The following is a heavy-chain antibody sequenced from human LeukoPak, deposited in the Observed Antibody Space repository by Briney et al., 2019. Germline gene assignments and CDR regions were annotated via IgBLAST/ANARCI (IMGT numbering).Heavy chain of an antibody. D-gene: IGHD6-6*01. CDR2: INPNSGDT. CDR1: GYTFTGYY. V-gene: IGHV1-2*02. Sequence: ASVKVSCKASGYTFTGYYIHWVRQAPGQGLEWMGWINPNSGDTNYAQKFQGRVSMTRDTSISTAYMGLSSLTSDDTAVFYCARFFEYSTSSLDYWGQGALVTVSS. CDR3: ARFFEYSTSSLDY. J-gene: IGHJ4*02.